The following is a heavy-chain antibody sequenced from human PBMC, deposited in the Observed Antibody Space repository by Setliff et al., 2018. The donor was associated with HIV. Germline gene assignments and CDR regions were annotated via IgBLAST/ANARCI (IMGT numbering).Heavy chain of an antibody. V-gene: IGHV4-61*09. Sequence: PSETLSLTCTVSGGSISSGSYYWSWIRQPAGKGLEWIGHIYTSGSTNYNPSLKSRVTISVDTSKNQSSLKLSSVTAADTAVYFCASHLYSSSSFDYWGQGTLVTVSS. J-gene: IGHJ4*02. CDR1: GGSISSGSYY. CDR2: IYTSGST. D-gene: IGHD6-6*01. CDR3: ASHLYSSSSFDY.